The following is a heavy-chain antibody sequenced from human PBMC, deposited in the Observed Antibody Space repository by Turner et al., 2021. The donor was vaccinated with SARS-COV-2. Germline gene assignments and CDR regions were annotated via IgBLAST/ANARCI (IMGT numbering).Heavy chain of an antibody. V-gene: IGHV4-34*01. Sequence: QVQLQQWGEGRLKPSETLSLTCAVYGGSFSGYYWSWIRQPTGKGLEWIGEINHVESTNYNPSLKSLVTISVYTSKNQFSLKLSSVTAADTAVYYCARSGWSLWYFDYWGQGTLVTVSS. CDR1: GGSFSGYY. J-gene: IGHJ4*02. CDR2: INHVEST. D-gene: IGHD6-19*01. CDR3: ARSGWSLWYFDY.